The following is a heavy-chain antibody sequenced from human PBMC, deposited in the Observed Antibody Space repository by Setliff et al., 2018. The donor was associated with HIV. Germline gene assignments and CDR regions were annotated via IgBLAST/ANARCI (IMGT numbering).Heavy chain of an antibody. J-gene: IGHJ4*03. CDR1: GFTFSTSA. D-gene: IGHD6-13*01. Sequence: GGSLRLSCAASGFTFSTSAMNWVRQAPGKGLEWVSGIGGSGSITYYTASVKGRFTISRDNSKNTLYLQMNSLRAEDTAVYYCARGGSNSWSPFDYWGQGTMVTVSS. V-gene: IGHV3-23*01. CDR2: IGGSGSIT. CDR3: ARGGSNSWSPFDY.